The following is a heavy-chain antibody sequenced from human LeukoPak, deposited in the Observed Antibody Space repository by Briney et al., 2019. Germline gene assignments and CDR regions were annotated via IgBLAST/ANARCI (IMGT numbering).Heavy chain of an antibody. D-gene: IGHD3-22*01. CDR1: GGTFSSYT. J-gene: IGHJ4*02. CDR3: ARRRYYYDSSGYYTAYYFDY. V-gene: IGHV1-69*02. CDR2: IIPILGIA. Sequence: SVKVSCKASGGTFSSYTISWVRQAPGQGLEWMGRIIPILGIANYAQKFQGRVTMTRDTSTSTVYMELSSLRSEDTAVYYCARRRYYYDSSGYYTAYYFDYWGQGTLVTVSS.